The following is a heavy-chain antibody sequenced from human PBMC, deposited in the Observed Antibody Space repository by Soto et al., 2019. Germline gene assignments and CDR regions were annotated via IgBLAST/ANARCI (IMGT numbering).Heavy chain of an antibody. V-gene: IGHV5-51*01. CDR1: GYSVIDYW. CDR2: IYPGDSDT. Sequence: GESLKISCKGSGYSVIDYWIGWVRQVPGKGLEWMGVIYPGDSDTRYSPAFQGHVTISADKSSSTAYLQWSTLKASDTAMYYCARLGFEYDTSIPYYNVLHYYGVDVWGQGTTVTVSS. CDR3: ARLGFEYDTSIPYYNVLHYYGVDV. J-gene: IGHJ6*02. D-gene: IGHD3-9*01.